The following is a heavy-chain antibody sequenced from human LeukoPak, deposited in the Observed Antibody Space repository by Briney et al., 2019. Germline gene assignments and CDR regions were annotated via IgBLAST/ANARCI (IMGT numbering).Heavy chain of an antibody. CDR1: GGSISSYY. Sequence: SETLSLTCTVSGGSISSYYWSWIRQPPGKGLEWTGYIYYSGSTNYNPSLKSRVTISVDTSKNQFSLKLSSVTAADTAVYYCARETRPPGWSRYGMDVWGQGTTVTVSS. V-gene: IGHV4-59*01. CDR3: ARETRPPGWSRYGMDV. CDR2: IYYSGST. J-gene: IGHJ6*02. D-gene: IGHD1-7*01.